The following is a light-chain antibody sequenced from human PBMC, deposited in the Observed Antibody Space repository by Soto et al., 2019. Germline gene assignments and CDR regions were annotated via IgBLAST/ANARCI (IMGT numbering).Light chain of an antibody. J-gene: IGKJ1*01. Sequence: EIVLTQSPAPLSLSPGERATLSCRASQSVSSYLAWYQQKPGQAPRLLIYDASNRATGIPARFSGSGSGTDFTLTISSLDPEDFAVYYCQQRSNWWTFGQGTKVDIK. CDR3: QQRSNWWT. CDR1: QSVSSY. V-gene: IGKV3-11*01. CDR2: DAS.